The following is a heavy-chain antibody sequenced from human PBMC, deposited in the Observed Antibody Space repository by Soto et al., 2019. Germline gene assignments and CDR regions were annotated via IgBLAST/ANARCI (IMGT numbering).Heavy chain of an antibody. V-gene: IGHV1-8*01. CDR2: MNPNTGNT. CDR3: VRVWGYDSSGQYVGDFDL. CDR1: GNTDISYD. Sequence: QVQLVQSAGVVRKPGASVKVSCVASGNTDISYDINWVRQATGQGLEWMGWMNPNTGNTGYAQKFQDRVTMTRNTSISTAYMELSSLKSEDTAVYYCVRVWGYDSSGQYVGDFDLWGQGTLVTVSS. D-gene: IGHD3-22*01. J-gene: IGHJ4*02.